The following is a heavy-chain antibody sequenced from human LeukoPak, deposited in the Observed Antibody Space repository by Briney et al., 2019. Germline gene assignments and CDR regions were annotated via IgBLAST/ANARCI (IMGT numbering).Heavy chain of an antibody. D-gene: IGHD2-2*01. CDR1: GDSVSSNSAA. Sequence: PSQTLSLTCAISGDSVSSNSAAWNWIRQSPSRGLEWLGRTYYRSKWYNEYAVSVRGRIIINPDTSKNQFSLQLNSVAPEDTAVYYCARAVPHHQGDYFDYWGQGTLVTVSS. CDR2: TYYRSKWYN. J-gene: IGHJ4*02. V-gene: IGHV6-1*01. CDR3: ARAVPHHQGDYFDY.